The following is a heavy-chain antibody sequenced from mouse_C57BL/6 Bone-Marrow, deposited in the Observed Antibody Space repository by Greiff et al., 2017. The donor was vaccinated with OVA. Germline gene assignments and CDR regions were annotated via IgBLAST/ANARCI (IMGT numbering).Heavy chain of an antibody. D-gene: IGHD1-1*01. CDR2: IRNKANGYTT. Sequence: DVMLVESGGGLVQPGGSLSLSCAASGFTFTDYYMSWVRQPPGKALEWLGFIRNKANGYTTEYSASVKGRFTISRDNSQSILYLQMNALRAEDSATYYCARYDYGSSPLAYWGQGTLVTVSA. CDR1: GFTFTDYY. CDR3: ARYDYGSSPLAY. V-gene: IGHV7-3*01. J-gene: IGHJ3*01.